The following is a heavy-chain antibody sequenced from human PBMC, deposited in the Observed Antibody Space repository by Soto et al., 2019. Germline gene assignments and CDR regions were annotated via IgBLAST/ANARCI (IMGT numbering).Heavy chain of an antibody. Sequence: SETLSLTCAVSGGSISSCGYSWSWIRQPPGKDLEWIGYIYHSGSTYYNPSLKSRVTISVDRSKNQFSLKLSSVTAADTAVYYCARVPGPWGQGTLVTVS. J-gene: IGHJ5*02. D-gene: IGHD7-27*01. CDR2: IYHSGST. CDR1: GGSISSCGYS. CDR3: ARVPGP. V-gene: IGHV4-30-2*01.